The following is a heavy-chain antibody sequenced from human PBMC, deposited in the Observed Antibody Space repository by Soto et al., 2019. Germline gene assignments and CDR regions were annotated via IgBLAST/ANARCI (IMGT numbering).Heavy chain of an antibody. CDR2: ISYDGSNK. CDR1: GFTFSSYA. D-gene: IGHD3-22*01. CDR3: ARVQYYYDSSGYYPIDY. V-gene: IGHV3-30-3*01. J-gene: IGHJ4*02. Sequence: QVQLVESGGGVVQPGRSLRLSCAASGFTFSSYAMHWVRQAPGKGLEWVAVISYDGSNKYYADSVKGRFTISRDNSKNTLYLQMNSLRAEDTAVYYCARVQYYYDSSGYYPIDYWGQGTLVTVSS.